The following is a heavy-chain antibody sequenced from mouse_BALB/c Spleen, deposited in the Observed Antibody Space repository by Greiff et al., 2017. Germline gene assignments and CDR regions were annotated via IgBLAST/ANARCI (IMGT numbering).Heavy chain of an antibody. CDR3: ARSGGEAMDY. CDR2: ISSGSSTI. D-gene: IGHD3-1*01. J-gene: IGHJ4*01. CDR1: GFTFSSFG. V-gene: IGHV5-17*02. Sequence: DVKLVESGGGLVQPGGSRKLSCAASGFTFSSFGMHWVRQAPEKGLEWVAYISSGSSTIYYADTVKGRFTISRDNPKNTLFLQMTSLRSEDTAMYYCARSGGEAMDYWGQGTSVTVSS.